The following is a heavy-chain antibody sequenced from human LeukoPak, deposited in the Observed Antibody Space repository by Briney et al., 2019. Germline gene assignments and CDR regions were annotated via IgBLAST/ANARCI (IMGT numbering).Heavy chain of an antibody. D-gene: IGHD3-22*01. CDR3: ARTYYYDSSGYGY. Sequence: ASVKVSCKASGGTFSSYAISWVRQAPGQGLEWMGGIIPIFGTANYAQKFQGRATITTDESTSTAYMELSSLRSEDTAVYYCARTYYYDSSGYGYWGQGTLVTVSS. CDR2: IIPIFGTA. V-gene: IGHV1-69*05. J-gene: IGHJ4*02. CDR1: GGTFSSYA.